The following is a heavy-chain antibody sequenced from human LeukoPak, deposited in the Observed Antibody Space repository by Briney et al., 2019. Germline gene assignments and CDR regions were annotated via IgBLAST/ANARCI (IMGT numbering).Heavy chain of an antibody. CDR1: GGSISSSNYY. J-gene: IGHJ4*02. CDR2: IYYSGSA. D-gene: IGHD3-22*01. V-gene: IGHV4-39*01. CDR3: ARGSGYYYGDFDY. Sequence: PSETLSLTCTVSGGSISSSNYYWGWIRQPPGKGLEWIGSIYYSGSAYCNPSLKSRVTISVDTSKNQFSLKLSSVTAADTAVYYCARGSGYYYGDFDYWGQGTLVTVSS.